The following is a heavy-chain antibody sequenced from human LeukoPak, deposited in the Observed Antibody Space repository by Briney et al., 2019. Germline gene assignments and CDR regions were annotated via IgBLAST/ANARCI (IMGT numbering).Heavy chain of an antibody. V-gene: IGHV3-23*01. D-gene: IGHD2-15*01. CDR1: GFTFSSDA. J-gene: IGHJ4*02. Sequence: GGSLRLSCAASGFTFSSDAMSWVRQAPGKGLEWVSHINNNGGSTSYADSVKGRFTISRDNSKNTLYLQLNSLRAEDTAVYYCAKPHTPYCSGGTCYLFDFWGQGTLVTVSS. CDR3: AKPHTPYCSGGTCYLFDF. CDR2: INNNGGST.